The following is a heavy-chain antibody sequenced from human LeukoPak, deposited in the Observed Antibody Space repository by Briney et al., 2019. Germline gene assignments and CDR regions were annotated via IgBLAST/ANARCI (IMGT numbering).Heavy chain of an antibody. CDR3: ARSWTLWGYFDY. J-gene: IGHJ4*02. Sequence: SETLSLTCAVYGESFSGYYWTWIRQPPGKGLEWIGENTQSGSTNYNPSLKSRVTISVDPSKNQFSLNLSSVAAADTAVYCCARSWTLWGYFDYWGRGTLVTVSS. V-gene: IGHV4-34*01. CDR1: GESFSGYY. CDR2: NTQSGST. D-gene: IGHD3-10*01.